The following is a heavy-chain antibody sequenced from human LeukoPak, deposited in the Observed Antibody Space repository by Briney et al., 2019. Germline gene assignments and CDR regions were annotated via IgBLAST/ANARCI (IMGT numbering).Heavy chain of an antibody. CDR3: AREKLRYFEKTGFDS. V-gene: IGHV1-2*02. J-gene: IGHJ5*01. CDR2: FNPNSGGS. CDR1: GYTFTDHY. D-gene: IGHD3-9*01. Sequence: ASVKVSCKASGYTFTDHYIQWVRQAPGQGLEWMGWFNPNSGGSDYAQKFQGRVTMTGDTSISSGYVELSRLISDDTAVYYCAREKLRYFEKTGFDSWGQGTLVTVSS.